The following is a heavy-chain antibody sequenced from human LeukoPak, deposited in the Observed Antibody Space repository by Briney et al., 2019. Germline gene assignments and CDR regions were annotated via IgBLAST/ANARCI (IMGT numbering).Heavy chain of an antibody. CDR1: GFTVSGNY. J-gene: IGHJ3*02. CDR3: ARDYCGGDCYSGLLDAFDI. Sequence: PGGSLRLSCAASGFTVSGNYMSWVRQAPGKGLEWVSVIYSGGSTYYADSVKGRFTISRDNSKNTLYLQMNSLRAEDTAVYYCARDYCGGDCYSGLLDAFDIWGQGTMVTVSS. V-gene: IGHV3-53*01. D-gene: IGHD2-21*02. CDR2: IYSGGST.